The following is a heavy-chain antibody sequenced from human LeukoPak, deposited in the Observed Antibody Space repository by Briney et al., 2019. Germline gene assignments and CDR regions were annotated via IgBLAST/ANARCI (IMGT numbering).Heavy chain of an antibody. CDR2: ISFHGTNE. Sequence: TGGSLRLSCTASGFNFSAYGMHWVRQAPGKGLDWVAVISFHGTNEYYADSVKGRFTISRDNSNNTLYLQMNSVRAEDTAVYYCAKGRRGSSYVHYFDTWGQGTLVTVSS. CDR3: AKGRRGSSYVHYFDT. V-gene: IGHV3-30*18. CDR1: GFNFSAYG. J-gene: IGHJ1*01. D-gene: IGHD3-22*01.